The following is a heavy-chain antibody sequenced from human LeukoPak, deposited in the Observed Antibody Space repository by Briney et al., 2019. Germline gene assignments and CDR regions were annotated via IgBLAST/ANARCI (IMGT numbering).Heavy chain of an antibody. Sequence: GGSLRLSCAASGFTFSSYAKSWVRQAPGKGVEWVSAISGSGGSIYYADSVKGRFNISRDNSKNTLYLQMNSLRTEDTAVSYCAKALIRGGYYFDYWGQGTLVTVSS. D-gene: IGHD3-3*01. CDR3: AKALIRGGYYFDY. CDR2: ISGSGGSI. J-gene: IGHJ4*02. V-gene: IGHV3-23*01. CDR1: GFTFSSYA.